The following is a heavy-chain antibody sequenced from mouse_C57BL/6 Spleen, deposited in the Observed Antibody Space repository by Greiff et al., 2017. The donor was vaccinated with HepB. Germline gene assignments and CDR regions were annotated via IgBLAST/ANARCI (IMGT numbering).Heavy chain of an antibody. V-gene: IGHV1-62-2*01. CDR2: FYPGSGSI. CDR3: ARHGSSITTVVADCAMDY. J-gene: IGHJ4*01. CDR1: GYTFTEYT. D-gene: IGHD1-1*01. Sequence: VKLVESGAELVKPGASVKLSCKASGYTFTEYTIHWVKQRSGQGLEWIGWFYPGSGSIKYNEKFKDKATLTADKSSSTVYMELSRLTSEDSAVYVCARHGSSITTVVADCAMDYWGQGTSVTVSS.